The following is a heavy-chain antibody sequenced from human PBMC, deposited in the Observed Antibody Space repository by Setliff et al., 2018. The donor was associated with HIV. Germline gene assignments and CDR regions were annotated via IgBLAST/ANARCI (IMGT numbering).Heavy chain of an antibody. CDR1: GFTFSSYG. CDR2: IRYDASYR. CDR3: AKNLYRSPWSPLGY. J-gene: IGHJ4*02. Sequence: GGSLRLSCAASGFTFSSYGMHWVRQAPGEGLEWVAFIRYDASYRYYADSVKGRFTISRDNSKNTLYLQMNSLRAEDTAVYFCAKNLYRSPWSPLGYWGQGTLVTVSS. D-gene: IGHD6-19*01. V-gene: IGHV3-30*02.